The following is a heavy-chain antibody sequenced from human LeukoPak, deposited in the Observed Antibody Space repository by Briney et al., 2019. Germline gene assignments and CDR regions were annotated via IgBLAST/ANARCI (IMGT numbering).Heavy chain of an antibody. D-gene: IGHD2-21*02. CDR3: ARDLRYCGGDCPY. CDR1: GFSFSNYK. Sequence: PGGSLRLSCAASGFSFSNYKTNWVRQAPGEGLEWVSYISRSGSTIYYADSVKGRFTISRDNSKNTLYLQMNSLRAEDTAVYYCARDLRYCGGDCPYWGQGTQVTVSS. J-gene: IGHJ4*02. V-gene: IGHV3-48*01. CDR2: ISRSGSTI.